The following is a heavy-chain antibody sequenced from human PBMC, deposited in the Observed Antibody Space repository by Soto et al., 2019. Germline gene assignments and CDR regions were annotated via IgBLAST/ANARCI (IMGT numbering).Heavy chain of an antibody. CDR1: GGSISSGDYY. V-gene: IGHV4-30-4*01. J-gene: IGHJ4*02. D-gene: IGHD2-15*01. CDR3: AIGTVVNQFDY. Sequence: QVQLQESGPGLVKPSQTLSLTCTVSGGSISSGDYYWSWIRQPPGKGLEWIGYIYYSGSTYYNPSLTRRLTISVDQSKNQFSLKLSSVPAADTDVYDCAIGTVVNQFDYWGQGTLVTVSS. CDR2: IYYSGST.